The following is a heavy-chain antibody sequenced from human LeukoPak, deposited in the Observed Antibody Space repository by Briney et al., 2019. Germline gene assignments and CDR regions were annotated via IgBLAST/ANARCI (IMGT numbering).Heavy chain of an antibody. CDR2: ISGSGGSI. CDR1: GFTFSSYA. V-gene: IGHV3-23*01. CDR3: AKHGYGDHGFFDY. D-gene: IGHD4-17*01. Sequence: PGGSLRLSCAASGFTFSSYAMSWVRQAPGKGLEWVSAISGSGGSIYYADSVKGRFTISRDNSKNTLYLQMNSLRAEDTAVYYCAKHGYGDHGFFDYWGQGTLVTVSS. J-gene: IGHJ4*02.